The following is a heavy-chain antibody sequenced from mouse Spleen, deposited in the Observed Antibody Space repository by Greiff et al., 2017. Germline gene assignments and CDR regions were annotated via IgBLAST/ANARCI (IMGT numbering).Heavy chain of an antibody. D-gene: IGHD3-2*01. CDR1: GYSITSGYY. Sequence: DVKLQESGPGLVKPSQSLSLTCSVTGYSITSGYYWNWIRQFPGNKLEWMGYISYDGSNNYNPSLKNRISITRDTSKNQFFLKLNSVTTEDTATYYCAIETARATGFAYWGQGTLVTVSA. V-gene: IGHV3-6*01. CDR2: ISYDGSN. J-gene: IGHJ3*01. CDR3: AIETARATGFAY.